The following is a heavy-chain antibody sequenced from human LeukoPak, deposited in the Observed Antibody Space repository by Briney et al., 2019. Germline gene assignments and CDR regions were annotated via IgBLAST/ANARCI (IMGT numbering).Heavy chain of an antibody. V-gene: IGHV3-66*01. D-gene: IGHD6-19*01. CDR1: GFTVSSSN. J-gene: IGHJ4*02. CDR2: IYSGGAT. Sequence: GGSLGLSCAASGFTVSSSNMGWVRQAPGKGLEWVSVIYSGGATYYPDSEKARFIFSRDLYKNTLFLQMHDLRAEDTAVYYCAKIAVAYFDYWGQGTLVTVSS. CDR3: AKIAVAYFDY.